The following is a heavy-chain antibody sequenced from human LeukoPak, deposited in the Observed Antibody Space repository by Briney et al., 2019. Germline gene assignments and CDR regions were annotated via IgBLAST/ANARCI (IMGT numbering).Heavy chain of an antibody. V-gene: IGHV4-59*08. CDR2: IYYSRST. Sequence: PSETLSLTCTVSGGSISSYYWSWIRQPPGKGLECIGYIYYSRSTNYNPSLKSRVTISVDTSKNQFSLKLSSVTAADTAVYYCARHSSSPYYYYGMDVWGQGTTVTVSS. J-gene: IGHJ6*02. CDR3: ARHSSSPYYYYGMDV. D-gene: IGHD6-13*01. CDR1: GGSISSYY.